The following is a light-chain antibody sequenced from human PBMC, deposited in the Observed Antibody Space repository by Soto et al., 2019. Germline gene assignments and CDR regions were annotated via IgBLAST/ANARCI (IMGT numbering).Light chain of an antibody. J-gene: IGLJ2*01. Sequence: QSVLTQTPSVSGAPGQKITMSCTGSSFNIGAGYDVHWYQQVPGAAPRLLIYADNNRPSGVPDRFSASKSGTSASLAITGLQDDDEASYYCQSYDTSLSGVIFGAGTKLTVL. CDR2: ADN. CDR1: SFNIGAGYD. CDR3: QSYDTSLSGVI. V-gene: IGLV1-40*01.